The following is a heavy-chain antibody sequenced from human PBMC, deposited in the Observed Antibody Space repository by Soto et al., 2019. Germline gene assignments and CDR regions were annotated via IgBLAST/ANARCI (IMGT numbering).Heavy chain of an antibody. CDR3: ARYRREAVAGYTLDN. D-gene: IGHD6-13*01. CDR2: INHSGST. Sequence: SETLSLTCAVYGGSFSGYYWSWIRQPPGKGLEWIGEINHSGSTNYNPSLKSRVTISVDTSKNQFSLKLSSVTAADTAVYYCARYRREAVAGYTLDNWGQGILVTVSS. CDR1: GGSFSGYY. J-gene: IGHJ4*02. V-gene: IGHV4-34*01.